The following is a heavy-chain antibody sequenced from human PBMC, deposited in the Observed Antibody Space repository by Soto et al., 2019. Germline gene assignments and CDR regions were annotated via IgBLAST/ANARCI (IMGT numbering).Heavy chain of an antibody. CDR2: ISSTTNYI. CDR3: ARESEDLTSNFDY. V-gene: IGHV3-21*06. CDR1: GFTFTRYS. J-gene: IGHJ4*02. Sequence: VQLVESGVGLVEPGGSLRLSCAASGFTFTRYSMNWVRQAPGKGLEWVSSISSTTNYIYYGDSMKGRFTISRDNAKNSLYREMNSLRAEDTAVYYCARESEDLTSNFDYWGQGTLVTVSS.